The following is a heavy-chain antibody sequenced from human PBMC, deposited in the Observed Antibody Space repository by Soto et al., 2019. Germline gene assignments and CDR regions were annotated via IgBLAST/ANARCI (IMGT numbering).Heavy chain of an antibody. J-gene: IGHJ4*02. Sequence: QVQLQASGPGLVKPSQTMSLTCTVSGGAISRGGYYWSWILQHPGNGLASVGSIYSTGSTYYNPSLKRRVTISADTSKNQFFLKLIAVTAAHTAVYYCATLYMGRGVSTFEYCVQGPLVTFSS. CDR1: GGAISRGGYY. CDR3: ATLYMGRGVSTFEY. CDR2: IYSTGST. V-gene: IGHV4-31*03. D-gene: IGHD3-10*01.